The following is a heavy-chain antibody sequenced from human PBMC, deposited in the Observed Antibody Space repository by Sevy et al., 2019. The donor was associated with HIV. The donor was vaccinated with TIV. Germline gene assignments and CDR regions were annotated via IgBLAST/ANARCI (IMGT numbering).Heavy chain of an antibody. D-gene: IGHD6-19*01. CDR2: IIPILGTV. J-gene: IGHJ4*02. CDR3: ARGGGNGWYYFDY. V-gene: IGHV1-69*13. Sequence: ASMKVSCKASGGTFSSYGISWVRQAPGQGLEWMGGIIPILGTVNYAQKFQGGVTITADESTKTAYMELSSLRSEDTAVYYCARGGGNGWYYFDYWGQETLVTVSS. CDR1: GGTFSSYG.